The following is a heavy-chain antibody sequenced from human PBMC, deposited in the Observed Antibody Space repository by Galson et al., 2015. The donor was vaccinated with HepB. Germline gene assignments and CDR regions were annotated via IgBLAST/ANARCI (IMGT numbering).Heavy chain of an antibody. CDR1: GYTFAGYF. V-gene: IGHV1-2*04. CDR2: IDPNSGAT. J-gene: IGHJ4*02. D-gene: IGHD6-19*01. Sequence: SVKVSCKASGYTFAGYFIHWVRQAPGQGLEWMGWIDPNSGATYYAQKFQGWATLTRDTSVTTAFMDLRRLRSDDTAVYYCARLIAVAGTGGYYFDSWGQGTLVTVSS. CDR3: ARLIAVAGTGGYYFDS.